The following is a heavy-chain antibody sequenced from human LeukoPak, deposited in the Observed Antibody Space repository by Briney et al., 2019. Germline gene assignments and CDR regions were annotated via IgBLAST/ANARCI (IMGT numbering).Heavy chain of an antibody. J-gene: IGHJ4*02. Sequence: GGSLRLSCVASGFTFSSYAMSWVRQAPGKGLEWVSAISGSGGSTYYTSGGSTYYADSVKGRFSISRDNSKNTLYLQMNSLRAEDTAVYYCAKDTGSAVAGTIDYWGQGTLVTVSS. CDR1: GFTFSSYA. CDR3: AKDTGSAVAGTIDY. D-gene: IGHD6-19*01. V-gene: IGHV3-23*01. CDR2: ISGSGGSTYYTSGGST.